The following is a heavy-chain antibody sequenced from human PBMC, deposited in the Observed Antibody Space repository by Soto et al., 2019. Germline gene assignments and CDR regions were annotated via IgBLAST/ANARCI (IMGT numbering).Heavy chain of an antibody. CDR1: GYSFTSYW. CDR2: IYPGDSDT. V-gene: IGHV5-51*01. D-gene: IGHD3-3*01. Sequence: PGESLKISCKGSGYSFTSYWIGWVRQMPGKGLEWMGIIYPGDSDTRYSPSFQGQVTISADKSISTAYLQWSSLKASDTAMYYCARTSSTPPRPDDFWSGYYPGHGMDVWGQGTTVTVSS. J-gene: IGHJ6*02. CDR3: ARTSSTPPRPDDFWSGYYPGHGMDV.